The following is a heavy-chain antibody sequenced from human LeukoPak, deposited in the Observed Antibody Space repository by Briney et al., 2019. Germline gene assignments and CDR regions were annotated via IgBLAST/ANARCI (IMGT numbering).Heavy chain of an antibody. Sequence: GGSLRLSCAASGFTVSSNYMSWVRQAPGKGLEWVSVIYSGGSTYYADSVKGRFTISRDNSKNTLYLQMNSLRAEDTAVYYCARGSSSWSTYYYGMDVWGQGTTVTVSS. D-gene: IGHD6-13*01. CDR1: GFTVSSNY. CDR3: ARGSSSWSTYYYGMDV. V-gene: IGHV3-66*01. CDR2: IYSGGST. J-gene: IGHJ6*02.